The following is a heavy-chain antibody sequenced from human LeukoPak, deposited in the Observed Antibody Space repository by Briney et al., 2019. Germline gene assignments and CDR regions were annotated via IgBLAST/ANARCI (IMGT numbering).Heavy chain of an antibody. CDR2: IYYSGST. J-gene: IGHJ6*03. V-gene: IGHV4-59*08. Sequence: ETLSLTCTVSSGSITGYYWSWIRQPPGKGLEWIGYIYYSGSTNYDPSLKSRVTMSVDTPKNQFSLKLSSVTAEDTAVYYCARLTGEQLATVNNRYHYIAVWGKGTAVTVSS. D-gene: IGHD6-6*01. CDR3: ARLTGEQLATVNNRYHYIAV. CDR1: SGSITGYY.